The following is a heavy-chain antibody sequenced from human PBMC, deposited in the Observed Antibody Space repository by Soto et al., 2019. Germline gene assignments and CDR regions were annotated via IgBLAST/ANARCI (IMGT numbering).Heavy chain of an antibody. CDR3: ARTDYLFSTLTYYFDF. V-gene: IGHV1-2*02. Sequence: ASVKVSCKASGYTFTGYYVNWGRQAPGQGLEWMGWINPDNGVPNYAQKFQGRVTLSRDASINTAYMELGPLTSDDTAMYYCARTDYLFSTLTYYFDFWGQRTLVTVSS. D-gene: IGHD3-16*01. J-gene: IGHJ4*02. CDR1: GYTFTGYY. CDR2: INPDNGVP.